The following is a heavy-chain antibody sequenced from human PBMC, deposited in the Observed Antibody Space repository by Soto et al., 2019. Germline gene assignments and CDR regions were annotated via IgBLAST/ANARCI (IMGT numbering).Heavy chain of an antibody. CDR2: INPNSGGT. CDR3: ARAGGQLVPNYFDY. V-gene: IGHV1-2*04. Sequence: GASVKVSCKASEYTFTGYYMHWVRQAPGQGLEWMGWINPNSGGTNYAQKFQGWVTMTRDTSISTAYMELSRLRSDDTAVYYCARAGGQLVPNYFDYWGQGTLVTVSS. D-gene: IGHD6-6*01. J-gene: IGHJ4*02. CDR1: EYTFTGYY.